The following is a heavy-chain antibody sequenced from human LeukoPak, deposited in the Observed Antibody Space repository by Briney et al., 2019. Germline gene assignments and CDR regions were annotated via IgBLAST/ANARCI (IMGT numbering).Heavy chain of an antibody. Sequence: GGSLRLSCTVSGFTVSSNYGMSWVRQAPGKGLEWVSAISGSGGRAYYADSVKGRFTISRDNSKNTLYLQINSLRAEDTAVYYCAKGGSSGWYGALDFDFWGQGTLVTVSS. V-gene: IGHV3-23*01. J-gene: IGHJ4*02. CDR2: ISGSGGRA. CDR3: AKGGSSGWYGALDFDF. CDR1: GFTVSSNYG. D-gene: IGHD6-19*01.